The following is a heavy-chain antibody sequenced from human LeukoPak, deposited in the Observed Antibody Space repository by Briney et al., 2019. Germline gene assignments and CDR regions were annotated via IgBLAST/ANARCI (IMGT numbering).Heavy chain of an antibody. D-gene: IGHD5-24*01. Sequence: SQTLSLTCTVSGGSISSGDYYWSWIRQPPGKGLEWIGYIYYSGSTYYNPSLKSRVTISVDTPKNQFSLKLSSVTAADTAVYYCARAKSKMATIISFDYWGQGTLVTVSS. CDR2: IYYSGST. CDR3: ARAKSKMATIISFDY. CDR1: GGSISSGDYY. J-gene: IGHJ4*02. V-gene: IGHV4-30-4*01.